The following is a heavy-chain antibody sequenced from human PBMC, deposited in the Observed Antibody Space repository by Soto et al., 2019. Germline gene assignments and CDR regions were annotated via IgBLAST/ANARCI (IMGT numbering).Heavy chain of an antibody. Sequence: EVQLVESGGGLVQPGGSLRLSCAASGFTFSSYWMHWVRQGPGEGLVWVSRIMSDGSGTTYADSVKGRFTISRDNAKNTLYLQMNSVRAEDTAVYHCARSRGSGGVEYNMDVWGQGTTVTVSS. CDR3: ARSRGSGGVEYNMDV. D-gene: IGHD3-16*01. CDR1: GFTFSSYW. J-gene: IGHJ6*02. CDR2: IMSDGSGT. V-gene: IGHV3-74*01.